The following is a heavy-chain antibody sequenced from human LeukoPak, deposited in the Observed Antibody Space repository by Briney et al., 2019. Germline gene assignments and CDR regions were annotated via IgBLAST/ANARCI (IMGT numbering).Heavy chain of an antibody. Sequence: SETLSLTCAVYGGSFSGYYWSWIRQPPGKGLEWIGEINQSGSTNYNPSLKSRVTISVDTSKNQFSLKLSSVTAADTAVYYCARRTTIFVLAYYYYYMDVWGKGTTVTVSS. CDR3: ARRTTIFVLAYYYYYMDV. J-gene: IGHJ6*03. CDR2: INQSGST. D-gene: IGHD3-3*01. CDR1: GGSFSGYY. V-gene: IGHV4-34*01.